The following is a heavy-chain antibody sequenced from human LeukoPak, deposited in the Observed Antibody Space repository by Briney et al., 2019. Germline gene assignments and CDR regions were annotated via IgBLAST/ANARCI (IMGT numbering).Heavy chain of an antibody. CDR3: ATHGSRLVLGRYCSGGSLYPFDY. CDR2: IIPIFGTA. D-gene: IGHD2-15*01. CDR1: GGTFSSYA. Sequence: SVKDSCKASGGTFSSYAISWVRQAPGQGLEWMGGIIPIFGTANYAQKFQGRVTITADESTSTAYMELSSLRSEDTAVYYCATHGSRLVLGRYCSGGSLYPFDYWGQGNLVSVSS. V-gene: IGHV1-69*01. J-gene: IGHJ4*02.